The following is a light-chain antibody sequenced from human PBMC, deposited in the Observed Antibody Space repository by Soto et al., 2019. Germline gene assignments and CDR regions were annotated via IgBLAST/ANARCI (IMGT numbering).Light chain of an antibody. J-gene: IGKJ1*01. V-gene: IGKV3-20*01. CDR2: GAS. CDR1: QSVSSN. CDR3: QQYGASPQT. Sequence: EIVMTQSPATLSVSPGERATLFCRASQSVSSNLAWYQQKPGQAPRLLIYGASSRATDIPDRFSGSGSGTDFTLTISRLEPDDFAVYYCQQYGASPQTFGQGTKVDIK.